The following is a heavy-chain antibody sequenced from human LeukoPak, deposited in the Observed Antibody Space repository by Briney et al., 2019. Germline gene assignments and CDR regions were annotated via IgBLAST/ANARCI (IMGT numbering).Heavy chain of an antibody. CDR2: IFHSGST. J-gene: IGHJ4*02. Sequence: SETLPLTCAVSGYSISSGYYWGWIRQPPGKGLDWIGTIFHSGSTYYNRSLKSRVTISLDTAKNQLSLKVRSVTAADTAVYYCARVGDIIVIPTVHHWGQGTLVTVSS. V-gene: IGHV4-38-2*01. D-gene: IGHD2-2*01. CDR1: GYSISSGYY. CDR3: ARVGDIIVIPTVHH.